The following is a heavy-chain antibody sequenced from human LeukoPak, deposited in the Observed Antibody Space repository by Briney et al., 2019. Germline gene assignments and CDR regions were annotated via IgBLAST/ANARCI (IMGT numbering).Heavy chain of an antibody. Sequence: PGGSLRLSCAASGFTLSTYDMHRVRQPTGKGLEWVSGIDIPGNTYYPGSVKGRFTMSRESAKNSLYLQMNSLRTGDTAVYYCARAVAGTHWFDPWGQGTLVTVSS. D-gene: IGHD6-19*01. CDR1: GFTLSTYD. CDR3: ARAVAGTHWFDP. J-gene: IGHJ5*02. V-gene: IGHV3-13*01. CDR2: IDIPGNT.